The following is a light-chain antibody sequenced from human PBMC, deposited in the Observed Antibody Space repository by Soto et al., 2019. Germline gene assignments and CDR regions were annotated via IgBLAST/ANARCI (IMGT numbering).Light chain of an antibody. CDR1: QSVSSY. J-gene: IGKJ4*01. CDR2: DAS. CDR3: QQRSAGPST. V-gene: IGKV3-11*01. Sequence: EIVLTQSPATLSLSPGERATLSCRASQSVSSYLAWYQQKSGQAPRLLIYDASNRATGIPARFSGSGSGTDFTLTISTLEPDDFAFYYCQQRSAGPSTFGGGTKVQIK.